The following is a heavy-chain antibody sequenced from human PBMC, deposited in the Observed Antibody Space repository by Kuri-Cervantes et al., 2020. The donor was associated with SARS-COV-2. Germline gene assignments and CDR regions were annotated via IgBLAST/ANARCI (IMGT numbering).Heavy chain of an antibody. Sequence: GSLTLPCAHAGVTFSSYSMNWVRQAPGKGLEWVSSISSSSSYIYYADSVKGRFTISRDNAKNSLYLQMNSLRAEDTAVYYCARDPYSSSWYRYYYGMDVWGQGTTVTVSS. J-gene: IGHJ6*02. CDR1: GVTFSSYS. D-gene: IGHD6-13*01. CDR3: ARDPYSSSWYRYYYGMDV. V-gene: IGHV3-21*01. CDR2: ISSSSSYI.